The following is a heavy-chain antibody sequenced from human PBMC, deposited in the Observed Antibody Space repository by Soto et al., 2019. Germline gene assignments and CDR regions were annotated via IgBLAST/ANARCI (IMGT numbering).Heavy chain of an antibody. D-gene: IGHD2-21*02. CDR2: IIPIFGTA. CDR1: GGTFSGYA. CDR3: ASAIVVVTATRAFDI. Sequence: SVKVSCKASGGTFSGYAISWVRQAPGQGLEWMGGIIPIFGTANYAQKFQGRVTITADESTSTAYMELSSLRSEDTAVYYCASAIVVVTATRAFDIWGQGTMVTVSS. J-gene: IGHJ3*02. V-gene: IGHV1-69*13.